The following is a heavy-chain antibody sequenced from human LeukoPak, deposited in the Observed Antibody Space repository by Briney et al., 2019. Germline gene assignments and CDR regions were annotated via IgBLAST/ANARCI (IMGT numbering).Heavy chain of an antibody. CDR2: INHSGST. V-gene: IGHV4-34*01. CDR3: ARGLWFGSGEYFQH. CDR1: GGSFSGYY. J-gene: IGHJ1*01. Sequence: SETLSLTCAVYGGSFSGYYWSRIRQPPGKGLEWVGEINHSGSTNYSPSLKSRVTISVDTSKNQFSLKLSSVTAADTAVYYRARGLWFGSGEYFQHWGQGTLVTVSS. D-gene: IGHD3-10*01.